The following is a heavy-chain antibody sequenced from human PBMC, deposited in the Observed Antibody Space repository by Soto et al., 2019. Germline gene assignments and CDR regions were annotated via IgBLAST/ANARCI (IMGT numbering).Heavy chain of an antibody. CDR1: GDSIRNFY. D-gene: IGHD2-15*01. Sequence: QVQLQESGPGLVKPSETLSLTCTVSGDSIRNFYWCWIRQPAGKGLEWIGRIYSSGSTDYNASLKSRVSMSVDRSNNQFFLRLTSVTAEDTAVYYCVRDCSGGGCYSDYGMDVWGQGTTVTVSS. CDR3: VRDCSGGGCYSDYGMDV. CDR2: IYSSGST. V-gene: IGHV4-4*07. J-gene: IGHJ6*02.